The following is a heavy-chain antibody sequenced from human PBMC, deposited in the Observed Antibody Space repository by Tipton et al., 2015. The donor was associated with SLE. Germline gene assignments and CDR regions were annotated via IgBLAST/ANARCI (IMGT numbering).Heavy chain of an antibody. V-gene: IGHV4-59*02. Sequence: LRLSCTVSGGSVSSFYWSWIRQPPGKGLEWIGYISYSGSTNYNPSLKSRVTISVDTSKNQFSLKLSSVTAADTAVYYCARGPYPDYWGQGTLVTVSS. CDR3: ARGPYPDY. CDR2: ISYSGST. CDR1: GGSVSSFY. J-gene: IGHJ4*02.